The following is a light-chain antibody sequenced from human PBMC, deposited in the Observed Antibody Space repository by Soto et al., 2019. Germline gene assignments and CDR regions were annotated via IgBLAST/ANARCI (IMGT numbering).Light chain of an antibody. J-gene: IGKJ4*01. V-gene: IGKV3-20*01. CDR3: QQYGSSPLT. CDR1: QSVSSSY. Sequence: EIVLTQSPGTLSLSPGERATLSCRARQSVSSSYLAWYQQTPGQAPRLLIYGASSRATGIPDRFSGSGSGTDFTLTISRLEPEDVAVYYCQQYGSSPLTFGGGTKVEI. CDR2: GAS.